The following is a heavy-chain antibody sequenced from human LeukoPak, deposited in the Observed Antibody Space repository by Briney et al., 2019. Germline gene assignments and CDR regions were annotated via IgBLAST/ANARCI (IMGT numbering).Heavy chain of an antibody. CDR3: AREGGFYRPLDY. J-gene: IGHJ4*02. Sequence: SETLSLTCGVSGGSVSSTDWWTWIRQPPGKGLEWIGEVHLDGRTNFNPSLKSRLTMSVDLSENHVSLKLTSVTAADTAVYYCAREGGFYRPLDYSGQGTLVTVSS. CDR1: GGSVSSTDW. CDR2: VHLDGRT. D-gene: IGHD6-25*01. V-gene: IGHV4-4*02.